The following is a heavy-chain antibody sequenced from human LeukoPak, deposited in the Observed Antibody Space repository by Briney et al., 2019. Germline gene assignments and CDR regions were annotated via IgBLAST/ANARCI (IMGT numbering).Heavy chain of an antibody. J-gene: IGHJ6*03. D-gene: IGHD1-7*01. V-gene: IGHV3-53*01. CDR2: IYSGGGT. CDR1: GFTVSSNY. Sequence: GGSLRLSCAASGFTVSSNYMSWVRQAPGKGLEWVSVIYSGGGTDYADSVKGRFTISRDNSKNTLYLQMNSLRAEDTAVYYCARESSDQRITGTQPYYYYYYMDVWGKGTTVTVSS. CDR3: ARESSDQRITGTQPYYYYYYMDV.